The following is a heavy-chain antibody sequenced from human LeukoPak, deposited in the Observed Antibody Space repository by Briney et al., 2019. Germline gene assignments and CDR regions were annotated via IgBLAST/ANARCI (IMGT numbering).Heavy chain of an antibody. D-gene: IGHD3-10*01. CDR2: INPSGGGT. CDR3: ARGPSSGAYFDY. V-gene: IGHV1-46*01. CDR1: GYGFTTYY. J-gene: IGHJ4*01. Sequence: AASVKVSCKASGYGFTTYYMHWVRQAPGQGLEWMGIINPSGGGTSYAQKFQGRVTMTRDTSTTTVYMALGSLRSEDTAVYYCARGPSSGAYFDYSGQGTLVTVSS.